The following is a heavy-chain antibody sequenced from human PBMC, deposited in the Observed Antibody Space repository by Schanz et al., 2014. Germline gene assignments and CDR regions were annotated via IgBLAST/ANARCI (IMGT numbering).Heavy chain of an antibody. V-gene: IGHV3-30-3*01. CDR2: ISYDGSNK. CDR1: GFTFSSYA. J-gene: IGHJ4*02. D-gene: IGHD5-12*01. CDR3: ASPSGYSDYGTYFDF. Sequence: VQLLDSGGGLVQPGGSLRLSCAASGFTFSSYAMHWVRQAPGKGLEWVAVISYDGSNKYYADSVKGRFTISRDSPKNTLYLQMNSLRTEDTAVYYCASPSGYSDYGTYFDFWGQGTLVTVSS.